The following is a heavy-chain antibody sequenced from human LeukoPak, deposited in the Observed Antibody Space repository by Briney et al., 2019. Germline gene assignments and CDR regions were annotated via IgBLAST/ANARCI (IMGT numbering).Heavy chain of an antibody. J-gene: IGHJ4*02. CDR2: INNDGSTT. D-gene: IGHD1-26*01. CDR1: GFTFSIHW. Sequence: GGSLRLSCGASGFTFSIHWKHWVRQAPGKGLVWVSHINNDGSTTNYADSVRGRFTISRDNAKNTLYLQMNSLRAEDTAVYYCARSSASWDFWSQGALVTVSS. CDR3: ARSSASWDF. V-gene: IGHV3-74*01.